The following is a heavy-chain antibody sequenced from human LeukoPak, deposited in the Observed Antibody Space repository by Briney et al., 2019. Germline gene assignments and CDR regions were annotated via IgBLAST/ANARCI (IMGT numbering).Heavy chain of an antibody. D-gene: IGHD5-24*01. CDR1: GFTFSSYG. CDR2: IWYDGSNK. J-gene: IGHJ4*02. V-gene: IGHV3-33*01. CDR3: ARDPTVEMATIFDY. Sequence: PGGSLRLSCAASGFTFSSYGMHWVRQAPGKGLEWVAVIWYDGSNKYYADSVKGRFTISRDNSKNTLYLQMNSLRAEDTAVYYCARDPTVEMATIFDYWGQGTLVTVSS.